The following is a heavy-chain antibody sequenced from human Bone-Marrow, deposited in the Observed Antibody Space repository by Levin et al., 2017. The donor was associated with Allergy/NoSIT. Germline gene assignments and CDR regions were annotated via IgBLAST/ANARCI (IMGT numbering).Heavy chain of an antibody. J-gene: IGHJ4*02. CDR2: IYHSGST. CDR3: AREDGYVFDY. Sequence: HSQTLSLTCGVSGGSLNRGGYHWTWIRQHPGKGLEWIGYIYHSGSTYYNPSLKSRVAISLDTSKNQFSLKLTSVTAADTAVYYCAREDGYVFDYWGQGTLVTVSS. V-gene: IGHV4-31*11. D-gene: IGHD5-24*01. CDR1: GGSLNRGGYH.